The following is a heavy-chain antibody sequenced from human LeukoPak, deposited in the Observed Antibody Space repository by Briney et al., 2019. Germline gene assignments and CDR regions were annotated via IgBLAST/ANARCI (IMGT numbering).Heavy chain of an antibody. D-gene: IGHD4-23*01. CDR1: GFTFSSYW. V-gene: IGHV3-7*01. Sequence: GGSLRLSCAASGFTFSSYWMSWVRQAPGKGLEWVVNIKQDGSEKYYVDSVKGRFTISRDNAKNSLYLQMNSLRAEDTAVYYCARLSRGNSAGFDPWGQGTLVTVSS. J-gene: IGHJ5*02. CDR3: ARLSRGNSAGFDP. CDR2: IKQDGSEK.